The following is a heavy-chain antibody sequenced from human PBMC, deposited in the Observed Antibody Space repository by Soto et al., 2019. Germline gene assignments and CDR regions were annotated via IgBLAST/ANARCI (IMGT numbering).Heavy chain of an antibody. Sequence: GASVKVSCKASGGTFSSYAISWVRQAPGQGVEWMGGVIPIFCTANSAQKFQGRVTITADESTSTAYMELSSLRSEDTAVYYCARDRRNCSGGSCYGYYYFDYWGQGTLVTVSS. CDR3: ARDRRNCSGGSCYGYYYFDY. CDR2: VIPIFCTA. J-gene: IGHJ4*02. CDR1: GGTFSSYA. D-gene: IGHD2-15*01. V-gene: IGHV1-69*13.